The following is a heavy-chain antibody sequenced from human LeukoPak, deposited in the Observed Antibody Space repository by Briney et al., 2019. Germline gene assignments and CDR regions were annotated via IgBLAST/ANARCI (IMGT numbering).Heavy chain of an antibody. CDR1: GYTLTELS. D-gene: IGHD5-18*01. CDR3: ARVGGYSYGYFFDY. Sequence: ASVKVSCKVSGYTLTELSMHWVRQAPGKGLEWMGGFDPEDGETIYAQKFQGSVTMTEDTSTDTAYMELSSLRSEDTAVYYCARVGGYSYGYFFDYWGQGTLVTVSS. V-gene: IGHV1-24*01. J-gene: IGHJ4*02. CDR2: FDPEDGET.